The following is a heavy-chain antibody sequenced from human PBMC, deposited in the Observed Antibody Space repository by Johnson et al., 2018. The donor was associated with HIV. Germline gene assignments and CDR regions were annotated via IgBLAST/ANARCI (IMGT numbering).Heavy chain of an antibody. CDR3: AKDRGGGWYGEYNFDI. D-gene: IGHD6-19*01. CDR1: GFTFDEYG. CDR2: IKQAGREK. J-gene: IGHJ3*02. V-gene: IGHV3-7*01. Sequence: VQLVESGGGVVRPGGSLRLSCAASGFTFDEYGLSWVRQVPGQGLEWVANIKQAGREKYYVDSGKGRFTVSRDNAKNSLYLQMNSLRAEDTAVYYCAKDRGGGWYGEYNFDIWGQGTMVTVSS.